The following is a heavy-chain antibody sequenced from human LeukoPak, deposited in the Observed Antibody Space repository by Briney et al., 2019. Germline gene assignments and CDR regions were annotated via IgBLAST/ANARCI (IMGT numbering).Heavy chain of an antibody. CDR1: GYTFTSYD. CDR2: MNPNSGNT. Sequence: ASVKVSCKASGYTFTSYDINWVRQATGQGLEWMGWMNPNSGNTGYAQKFQGRVTMTRNTSISTAYMELSSLRAEDTALYYCAKDRFGQKISGDAGFDPWGQGTLVTVSS. V-gene: IGHV1-8*01. CDR3: AKDRFGQKISGDAGFDP. D-gene: IGHD5-12*01. J-gene: IGHJ5*02.